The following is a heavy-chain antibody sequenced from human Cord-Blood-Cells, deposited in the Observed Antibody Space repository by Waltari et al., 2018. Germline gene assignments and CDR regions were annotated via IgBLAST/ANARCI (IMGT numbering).Heavy chain of an antibody. V-gene: IGHV1-24*01. Sequence: QVQLVQSGAEVKKPGASVKVSCKVSGYTLTELSMHRVRQAPGKGLEWMGGFNPEGGETIYAQKFQGRVTMTEDTSTDTAYMELSSLRSEDTAVYYCATSVRRNCGGDCYSDYWGQGTLVTVSS. D-gene: IGHD2-21*01. CDR3: ATSVRRNCGGDCYSDY. CDR1: GYTLTELS. J-gene: IGHJ4*02. CDR2: FNPEGGET.